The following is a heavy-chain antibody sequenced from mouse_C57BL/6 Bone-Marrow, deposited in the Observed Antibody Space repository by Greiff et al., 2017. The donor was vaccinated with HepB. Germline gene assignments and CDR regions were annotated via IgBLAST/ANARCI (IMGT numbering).Heavy chain of an antibody. D-gene: IGHD1-1*01. CDR2: ISDGGSYT. CDR3: ARDRGTTVVRAMDY. CDR1: GFTFSSYA. J-gene: IGHJ4*01. Sequence: EVNVVESGGGLVKPGGSLKLSCAASGFTFSSYAMSWVRQTPEKRLAWVATISDGGSYTYYPDNVKGRFTISRDNAKNNLYLQMSHLKSEDTAMYYCARDRGTTVVRAMDYWGQGTSVTVSS. V-gene: IGHV5-4*01.